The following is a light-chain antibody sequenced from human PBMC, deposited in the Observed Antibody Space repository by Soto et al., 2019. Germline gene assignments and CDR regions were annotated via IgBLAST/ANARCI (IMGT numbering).Light chain of an antibody. V-gene: IGKV3-20*01. J-gene: IGKJ4*01. CDR3: QQYGGSPLT. CDR2: GAS. CDR1: QSISRY. Sequence: IVLTQSPGTLSLSPGERTTLSCRASQSISRYLAWYQQKPGQAPSLLIYGASRRATGIPDRFSGSGSGTDFTLTIRLEPEDFAVYYCQQYGGSPLTFGGGTKVDIK.